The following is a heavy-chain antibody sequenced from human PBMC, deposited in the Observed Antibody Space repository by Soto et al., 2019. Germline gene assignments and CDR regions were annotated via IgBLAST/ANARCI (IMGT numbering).Heavy chain of an antibody. D-gene: IGHD1-26*01. CDR2: ILSDGSNK. V-gene: IGHV3-30*09. CDR3: AGDDEGGSDCDVGY. Sequence: QVQLVESGGGVVQPGRSLRLSCAVSGFTLSSHAMHWVRQAPGKGLEWVALILSDGSNKYYADSVKGRFATSRDNSKNTKDLQMNSLSVEDTAVYYCAGDDEGGSDCDVGYWGQGALVTVSS. CDR1: GFTLSSHA. J-gene: IGHJ4*02.